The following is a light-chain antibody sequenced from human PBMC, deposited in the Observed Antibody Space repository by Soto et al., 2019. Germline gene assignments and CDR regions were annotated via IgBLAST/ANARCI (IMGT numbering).Light chain of an antibody. CDR3: SSYTTISTVV. CDR2: DVD. J-gene: IGLJ2*01. CDR1: SSDVGGYHY. Sequence: QSALTQPASVSGSPGQSITISCTGTSSDVGGYHYVSWFQQQSGKAPQLIIYDVDNRPSGVSNRFSGSKSGNTASLTISGLQADEEADYYCSSYTTISTVVFGGGTKLTVL. V-gene: IGLV2-14*01.